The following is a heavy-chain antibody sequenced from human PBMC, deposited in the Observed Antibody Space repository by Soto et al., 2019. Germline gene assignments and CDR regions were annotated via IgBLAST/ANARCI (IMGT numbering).Heavy chain of an antibody. CDR3: ARFGGIVGDTEAFDY. CDR1: GYTFTSYG. V-gene: IGHV1-18*01. J-gene: IGHJ4*02. CDR2: ISAYNGNT. D-gene: IGHD1-26*01. Sequence: VASVKVSCKASGYTFTSYGISWVRQAPGQGLEWMGWISAYNGNTNYAQKLQGRVTMTTDTSTSTAYMELRSLRSDDTAVYYCARFGGIVGDTEAFDYWGQGTLVTVSS.